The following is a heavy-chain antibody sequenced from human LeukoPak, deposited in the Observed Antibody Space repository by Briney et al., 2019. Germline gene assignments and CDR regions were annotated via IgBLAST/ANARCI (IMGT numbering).Heavy chain of an antibody. CDR1: GYTFTSYY. V-gene: IGHV1-18*04. CDR3: ARAALYYFYMDV. CDR2: IGAYNGNT. Sequence: ASVKVSCKASGYTFTSYYMHWVRQAPGQGLEWMGWIGAYNGNTNYAQKLQGRVTMTTDTSTSIAYMELRSLRSDDTAVYYCARAALYYFYMDVWGKGTTVTVSS. J-gene: IGHJ6*03. D-gene: IGHD2-15*01.